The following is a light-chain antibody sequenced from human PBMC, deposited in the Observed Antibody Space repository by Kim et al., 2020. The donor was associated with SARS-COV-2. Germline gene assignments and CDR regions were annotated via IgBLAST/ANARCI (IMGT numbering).Light chain of an antibody. J-gene: IGLJ1*01. CDR3: AAWDDSLNAHV. V-gene: IGLV1-44*01. Sequence: GQRATIPVSDHSSNTGSNTLIWSQQLPRPAPTLLIYITNQRPSGVPARFSGSKSGTSASLAISGLQSEDEADYYCAAWDDSLNAHVFGTGTKVTVL. CDR2: ITN. CDR1: SSNTGSNT.